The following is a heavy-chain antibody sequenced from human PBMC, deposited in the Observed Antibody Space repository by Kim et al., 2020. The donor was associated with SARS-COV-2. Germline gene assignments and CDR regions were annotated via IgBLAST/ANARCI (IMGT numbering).Heavy chain of an antibody. CDR1: GGSISSSSYY. V-gene: IGHV4-39*01. CDR2: IYYSGST. Sequence: SETLSLTCTVSGGSISSSSYYWGWIRQPPGKGLEWIGSIYYSGSTYYNPSLKSRVTISVDTSKNQFSLKLSSVTAADTAVYYCARRSGWLRYLFDYWGQGTLVTVSS. J-gene: IGHJ4*02. CDR3: ARRSGWLRYLFDY. D-gene: IGHD5-12*01.